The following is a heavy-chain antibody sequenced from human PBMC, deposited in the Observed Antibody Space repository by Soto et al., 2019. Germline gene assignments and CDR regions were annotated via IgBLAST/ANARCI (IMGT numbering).Heavy chain of an antibody. CDR1: GGSGSGGDYY. Sequence: QVQLQESGPGLVKPSQTPSLTCTVSGGSGSGGDYYWNLIRKPPGKGLERIGYSYYSGSTYYNPSLSSRVTISIDTSKNQFSLKLSSVTAADTAMYYCARASGPKLQPLYWGQGTLVTVSS. CDR2: SYYSGST. D-gene: IGHD6-13*01. V-gene: IGHV4-30-4*01. J-gene: IGHJ4*02. CDR3: ARASGPKLQPLY.